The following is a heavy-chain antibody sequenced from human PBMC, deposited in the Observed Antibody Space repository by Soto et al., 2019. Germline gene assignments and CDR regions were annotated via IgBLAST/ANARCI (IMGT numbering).Heavy chain of an antibody. J-gene: IGHJ6*02. D-gene: IGHD3-10*01. CDR3: ARDRKLWFGDPYGMDV. V-gene: IGHV3-21*01. CDR2: ISSSSSYI. CDR1: GFTFSSYS. Sequence: PGGSLRLSCAASGFTFSSYSMNWVRQAPGKGLEWVSSISSSSSYIYYADSVKGRFTISRDNAKNSLYLQMNSLRAEDTAVYYCARDRKLWFGDPYGMDVWGQGTTVTVSS.